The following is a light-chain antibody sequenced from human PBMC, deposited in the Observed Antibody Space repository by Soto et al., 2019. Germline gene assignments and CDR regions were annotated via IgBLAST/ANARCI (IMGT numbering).Light chain of an antibody. Sequence: QSALTQPRSVSGSPGQSVTISCTGTNSDVGGYNYVSWYQQHPGKAPKLMIYDVTKRPSGVPDRFSGSKSGNTASLTISGLQTEDEADYYCCSDAGSHLYVFGTGTKLTVL. CDR3: CSDAGSHLYV. J-gene: IGLJ1*01. CDR1: NSDVGGYNY. V-gene: IGLV2-11*01. CDR2: DVT.